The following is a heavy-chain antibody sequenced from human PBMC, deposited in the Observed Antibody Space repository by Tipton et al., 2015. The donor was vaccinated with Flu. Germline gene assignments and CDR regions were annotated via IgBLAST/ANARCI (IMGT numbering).Heavy chain of an antibody. V-gene: IGHV4-34*01. CDR3: ARHDYGDYHWFDP. CDR2: INHSGST. D-gene: IGHD4-17*01. CDR1: GGSFSGYY. J-gene: IGHJ5*02. Sequence: LRLSCALYGGSFSGYYWSWIRQSPGKGLEWIGEINHSGSTNYNPSLKSRVTIPVDTSKKQFSLNLSSVTAADTAVYYCARHDYGDYHWFDPWGQGRRVAVSS.